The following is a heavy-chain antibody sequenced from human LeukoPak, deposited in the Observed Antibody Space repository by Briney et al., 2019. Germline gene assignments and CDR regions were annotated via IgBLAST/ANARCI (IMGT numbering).Heavy chain of an antibody. J-gene: IGHJ4*02. V-gene: IGHV3-21*01. D-gene: IGHD4/OR15-4a*01. Sequence: TGGSLRLSCAASGFTFSSYSMNWVRQAPGKGLEWVSSISSSSSYIYYADSVKGRFTISRDNAKNSLYPQMNSLRAEDTAVYYCARGLYGGADYWGQGTLVTVSS. CDR1: GFTFSSYS. CDR3: ARGLYGGADY. CDR2: ISSSSSYI.